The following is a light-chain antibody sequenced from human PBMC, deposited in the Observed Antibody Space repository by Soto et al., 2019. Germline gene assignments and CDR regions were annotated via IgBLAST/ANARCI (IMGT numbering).Light chain of an antibody. V-gene: IGKV3-20*01. CDR2: GAS. CDR3: QFGKLVWT. Sequence: EIVLTQSPGTLSLSPGERATLSCRASQSVSDTYLAWYQQKPGQPPRLLIYGASNRATGIPDRFSGSGSGTDVTLTVSRLQPEYFAVYYCQFGKLVWTFGQGTKAEIK. CDR1: QSVSDTY. J-gene: IGKJ1*01.